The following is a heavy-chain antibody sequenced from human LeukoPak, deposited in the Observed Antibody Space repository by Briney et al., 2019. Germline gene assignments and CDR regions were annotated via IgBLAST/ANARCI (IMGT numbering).Heavy chain of an antibody. CDR3: ARDMSIPYYYGSGSYLSPAFDY. V-gene: IGHV4-39*07. Sequence: SETLSLTCTVSGGSISSYYWGWIRQPPGKGLEWIGSIYYSGSTYYNPSLKSRVTISVDTSKNQFSLKLSSVTTADTAVYYCARDMSIPYYYGSGSYLSPAFDYWGQGTLVTVSS. CDR2: IYYSGST. D-gene: IGHD3-10*01. CDR1: GGSISSYY. J-gene: IGHJ4*02.